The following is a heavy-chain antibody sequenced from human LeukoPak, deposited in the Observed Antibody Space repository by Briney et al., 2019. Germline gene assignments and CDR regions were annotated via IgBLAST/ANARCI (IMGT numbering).Heavy chain of an antibody. CDR2: INPTSGGT. CDR3: AREGIAEPDTNWFDP. J-gene: IGHJ5*02. CDR1: GYTFTAYY. Sequence: ASVKVSCKPSGYTFTAYYLHCVRQAPGQGLEWMGWINPTSGGTHYAQKFQGRVTMTRDTSISTAYMELSSLTSDDTAVYYCAREGIAEPDTNWFDPWGQGTLVTVSS. D-gene: IGHD6-13*01. V-gene: IGHV1-2*02.